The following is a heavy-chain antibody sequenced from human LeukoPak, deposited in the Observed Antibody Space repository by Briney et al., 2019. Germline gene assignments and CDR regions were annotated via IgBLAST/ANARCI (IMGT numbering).Heavy chain of an antibody. CDR2: IYYRGST. CDR3: ARVAGATSRGWYYFYMDV. D-gene: IGHD1-26*01. Sequence: SETLSLTCTVSGGSISSTIYYWGWIRQPPGKGLEWIGSIYYRGSTYYNPSLKSRVAISVDTSKNQFSLKLNSVTAADTAVYYCARVAGATSRGWYYFYMDVWGKGTTVTVSS. V-gene: IGHV4-39*07. CDR1: GGSISSTIYY. J-gene: IGHJ6*03.